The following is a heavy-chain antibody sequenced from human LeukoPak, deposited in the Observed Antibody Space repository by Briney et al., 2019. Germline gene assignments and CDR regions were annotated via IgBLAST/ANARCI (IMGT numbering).Heavy chain of an antibody. J-gene: IGHJ4*02. CDR3: ARRYCSGGTCYYFDS. D-gene: IGHD2-15*01. CDR1: GCSFTSHW. CDR2: IYPGGSNT. V-gene: IGHV5-51*01. Sequence: GESLKISCKGSGCSFTSHWLGWVRQMPGKGLEWMGIIYPGGSNTIYSPSFQGQVTISADKSISTAYLQWSSLKASDTAMYFCARRYCSGGTCYYFDSWGQGTLVTVSS.